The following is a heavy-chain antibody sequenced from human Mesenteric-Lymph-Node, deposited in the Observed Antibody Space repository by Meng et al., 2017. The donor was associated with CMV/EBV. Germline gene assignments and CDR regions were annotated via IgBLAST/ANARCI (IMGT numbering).Heavy chain of an antibody. V-gene: IGHV5-51*01. J-gene: IGHJ5*02. CDR2: IYPGDSDT. CDR3: ARTYGSGSNWFDP. Sequence: CKGSGYSFTSYWIGWVRQMPGKGLEWMGIIYPGDSDTRYSPSFQGQVTTSADKSISTAYLQWSSLKASDTAMYYCARTYGSGSNWFDPWGQGTLVTVSS. CDR1: GYSFTSYW. D-gene: IGHD3-10*01.